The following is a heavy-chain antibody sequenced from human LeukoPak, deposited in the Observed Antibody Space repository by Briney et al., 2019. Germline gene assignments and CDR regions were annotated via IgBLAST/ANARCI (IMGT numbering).Heavy chain of an antibody. CDR2: ISGDGGST. V-gene: IGHV3-43*02. CDR3: AKDAYYYDSSGYYDY. D-gene: IGHD3-22*01. J-gene: IGHJ4*02. CDR1: GFTFDDYA. Sequence: SGGSLRLSCAASGFTFDDYAMHWVRQAPGKGLEWVSLISGDGGSTYYADSVKGRFTFSRDNSKNSLYLQMNSLRTEDTALYYCAKDAYYYDSSGYYDYWGQGTLVTVSS.